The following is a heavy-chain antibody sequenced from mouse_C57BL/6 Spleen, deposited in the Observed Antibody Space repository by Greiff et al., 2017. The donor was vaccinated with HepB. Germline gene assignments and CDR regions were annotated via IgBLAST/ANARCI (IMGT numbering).Heavy chain of an antibody. J-gene: IGHJ2*01. CDR1: GYSFTGYY. CDR3: ARRGGYYGSFDY. D-gene: IGHD1-1*01. V-gene: IGHV1-42*01. CDR2: INPSTGGT. Sequence: EVKVVESGPELVKPGASVKISCKASGYSFTGYYMNWVKQSPEKSLEWIGEINPSTGGTTYNQKFKAKATLTVDKSSSTAYMQLKSLTSEDSAVYYCARRGGYYGSFDYWGQGTTLTVSS.